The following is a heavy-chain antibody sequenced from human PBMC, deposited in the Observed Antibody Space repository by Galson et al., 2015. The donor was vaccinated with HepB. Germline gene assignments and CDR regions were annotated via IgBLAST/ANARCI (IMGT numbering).Heavy chain of an antibody. CDR2: IDWDDDK. CDR1: GFSLSTSGMC. Sequence: PALVKPTQTLTLTCTFSGFSLSTSGMCVSWIRQPPGKALEWLARIDWDDDKYYSTSLKTRLTISKDTSKNQVVLTMTNMDPVDTATYYCARTTIFGVVSPLDYWGQGTLVTVSS. D-gene: IGHD3-3*01. V-gene: IGHV2-70*11. CDR3: ARTTIFGVVSPLDY. J-gene: IGHJ4*02.